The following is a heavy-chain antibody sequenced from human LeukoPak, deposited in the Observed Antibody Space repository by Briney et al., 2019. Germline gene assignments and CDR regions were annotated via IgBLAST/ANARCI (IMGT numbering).Heavy chain of an antibody. J-gene: IGHJ6*04. CDR3: ARDPADYAVTTWAHPEADV. CDR2: ISSSSSSYI. D-gene: IGHD4-11*01. V-gene: IGHV3-21*01. Sequence: PGGSLRLSCAASGFTFSSYSMNWVRQAPGKGLEWVSSISSSSSSYIYYADSVKGRFTISRDNAKNSLYLQMNSLRAEDTAVYYCARDPADYAVTTWAHPEADVWGKGTTVTVSS. CDR1: GFTFSSYS.